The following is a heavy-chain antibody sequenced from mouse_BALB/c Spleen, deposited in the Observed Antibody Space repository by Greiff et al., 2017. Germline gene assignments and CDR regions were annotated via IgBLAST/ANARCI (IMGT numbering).Heavy chain of an antibody. CDR2: IYWDDDK. Sequence: QVQLKESGPGILQPSQTLSLTCSFSGFSLSTSGMCVSWLRQPSGKGLEWLAHIYWDDDKRYNPSLKSRLTISKATSRNQVFLKITSVDTADTATYYCARRDYYGSSSAWFAYWGQGTLVTVSA. D-gene: IGHD1-1*01. J-gene: IGHJ3*01. CDR3: ARRDYYGSSSAWFAY. CDR1: GFSLSTSGMC. V-gene: IGHV8-12*01.